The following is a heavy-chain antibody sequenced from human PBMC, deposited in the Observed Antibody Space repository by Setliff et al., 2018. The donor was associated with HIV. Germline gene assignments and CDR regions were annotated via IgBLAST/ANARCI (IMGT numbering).Heavy chain of an antibody. CDR2: VSVYNGNT. V-gene: IGHV1-18*01. D-gene: IGHD3-10*01. CDR3: ATPGVGAGAFDI. Sequence: ASVKVSCKASGYSFTTSGVSWVRQAPGQGLEWMGWVSVYNGNTKYAENFQDRLTLTTDASTGTGFMELRGLRSDDTAVYYCATPGVGAGAFDIWGRGTMVTVS. J-gene: IGHJ3*02. CDR1: GYSFTTSG.